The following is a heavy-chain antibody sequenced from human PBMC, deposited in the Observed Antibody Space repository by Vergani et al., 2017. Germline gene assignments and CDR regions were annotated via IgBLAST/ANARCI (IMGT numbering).Heavy chain of an antibody. CDR3: ARAYCGGDCYYFDY. CDR1: GGSISSYY. CDR2: IYYSGST. V-gene: IGHV4-59*01. J-gene: IGHJ4*02. Sequence: QVQLQESGPGLVKPSETLSLTCTVSGGSISSYYWSWIRQPPGKGLEWIGYIYYSGSTNYNPSLKSRVTISVDTSKNQFSLKLSSVTAADTAVYYCARAYCGGDCYYFDYWGQGTLVTVSS. D-gene: IGHD2-21*02.